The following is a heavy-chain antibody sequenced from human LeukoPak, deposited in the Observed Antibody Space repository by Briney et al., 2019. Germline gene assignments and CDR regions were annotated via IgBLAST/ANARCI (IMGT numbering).Heavy chain of an antibody. J-gene: IGHJ5*02. V-gene: IGHV4-31*03. D-gene: IGHD3-22*01. CDR1: NGSMNSGGYY. Sequence: SETLSLTCTVPNGSMNSGGYYWSWIRQHPGKGLEWIGSIYYFGNTYYNPSLKSRVIISVDTSKNQFSLKMSSVTAADTAVYYCARGSGYYDSRGTVSRCDPWGQGTLVTVSS. CDR2: IYYFGNT. CDR3: ARGSGYYDSRGTVSRCDP.